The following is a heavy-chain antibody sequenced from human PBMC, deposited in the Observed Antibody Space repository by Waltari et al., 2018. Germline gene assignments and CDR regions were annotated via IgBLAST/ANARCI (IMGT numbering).Heavy chain of an antibody. Sequence: EVQLVESGGGLVKPGGSLRLSCAASGFTFSSYSMNWVRQAPGKGLEWVSSISSSSSYIYYADSVKGRFTISRDNAKNSLYLQMNSLRAEDTAVYYCAREKRYQLLLDWFDPWCQGTLVTVSS. CDR3: AREKRYQLLLDWFDP. V-gene: IGHV3-21*01. J-gene: IGHJ5*02. CDR2: ISSSSSYI. CDR1: GFTFSSYS. D-gene: IGHD2-2*01.